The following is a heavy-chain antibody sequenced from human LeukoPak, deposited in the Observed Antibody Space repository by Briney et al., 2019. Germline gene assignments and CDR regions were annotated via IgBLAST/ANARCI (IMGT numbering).Heavy chain of an antibody. CDR2: LFSNGAT. CDR1: GFAVNNNF. Sequence: GGSLRLSCAASGFAVNNNFMSWVRQPPGKGLEWISVLFSNGATYYLDSVKDRFTISRDDSKSIVYLQLDTLRGEDTAIYYCAKTRPGGSYDHWGRGTLVTVSS. D-gene: IGHD1-26*01. CDR3: AKTRPGGSYDH. J-gene: IGHJ5*02. V-gene: IGHV3-53*01.